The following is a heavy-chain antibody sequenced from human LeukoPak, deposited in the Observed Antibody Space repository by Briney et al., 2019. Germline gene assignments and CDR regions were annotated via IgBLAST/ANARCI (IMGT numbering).Heavy chain of an antibody. CDR3: ATAGIGYSYAPTYGMDV. CDR2: IYVGGST. V-gene: IGHV3-66*01. Sequence: GGSLRLSCAASGFTVSSNYMSWVRQAPGKGLEWVSVIYVGGSTYYADSVKGRFSLSRDNSNNTLKLQMNSLRAEDTAVYYCATAGIGYSYAPTYGMDVWGQGTTVTVS. D-gene: IGHD5-18*01. CDR1: GFTVSSNY. J-gene: IGHJ6*02.